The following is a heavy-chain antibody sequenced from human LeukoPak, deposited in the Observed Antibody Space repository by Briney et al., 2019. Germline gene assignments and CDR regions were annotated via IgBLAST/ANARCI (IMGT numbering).Heavy chain of an antibody. CDR3: AKDRGYFDWLLNF. D-gene: IGHD3-9*01. Sequence: GGSLRLSCAASGFTFSSYGMHWVRQAPGRGLEWVAVISYDGSNKYYADSVKGRFTISRDNSKNTLYLQMNSPRAEDTAVYYCAKDRGYFDWLLNFWGQGTLVTVSS. CDR1: GFTFSSYG. CDR2: ISYDGSNK. J-gene: IGHJ4*02. V-gene: IGHV3-30*18.